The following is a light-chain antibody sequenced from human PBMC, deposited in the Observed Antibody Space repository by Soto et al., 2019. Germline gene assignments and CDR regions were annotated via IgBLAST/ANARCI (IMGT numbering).Light chain of an antibody. J-gene: IGKJ4*01. CDR3: QKYNSFPPT. CDR1: QGISND. Sequence: DFQMTQSPSSLSASVGDRVTITCRASQGISNDVAWYQQKPGKPPNLLICSSSTLQSGVPSRFSGTGYGTDFTLTIGNLQPDDVATYYCQKYNSFPPTFGGGTKVEI. V-gene: IGKV1-27*01. CDR2: SSS.